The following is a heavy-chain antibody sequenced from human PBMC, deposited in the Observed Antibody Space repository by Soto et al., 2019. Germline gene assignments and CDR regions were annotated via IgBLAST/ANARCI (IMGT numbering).Heavy chain of an antibody. V-gene: IGHV3-30*03. D-gene: IGHD3-10*01. J-gene: IGHJ4*02. CDR3: APWFGAFDY. Sequence: QVQLVESGGGVVQPGRSLRLSCAASGFTFSSYGMHWVRQAPGKGLEWVAVISYDGSNKYYADSVKGRFTISRANSKSTRYLQMNSLRAEDTAVYYCAPWFGAFDYWGQGTLVTVSS. CDR1: GFTFSSYG. CDR2: ISYDGSNK.